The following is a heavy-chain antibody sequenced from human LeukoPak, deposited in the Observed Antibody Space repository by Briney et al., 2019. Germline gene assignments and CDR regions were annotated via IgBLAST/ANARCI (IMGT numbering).Heavy chain of an antibody. CDR1: GGSISSSSYY. J-gene: IGHJ3*01. V-gene: IGHV4-39*01. CDR3: ARNLGELEAFDV. CDR2: IYYSGST. D-gene: IGHD3-10*01. Sequence: ASETLSLTCTVSGGSISSSSYYWGWIRQPPGKGLEWIGSIYYSGSTYYNPSLKSRVTISVDTSKNQFSLKLSSVTAADTAVYYCARNLGELEAFDVWGQGTMVTVSS.